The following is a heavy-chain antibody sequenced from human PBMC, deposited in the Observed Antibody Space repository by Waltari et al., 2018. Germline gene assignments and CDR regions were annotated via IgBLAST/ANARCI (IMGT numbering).Heavy chain of an antibody. CDR1: GYTLTELS. CDR3: ATTKALSGRFLEWYNDAFDI. Sequence: QVQLVQSGAEVKKPGASVKVSCKVSGYTLTELSMHWVRQAPGKGLEWMGGFVPDDGETIYAQKFQGSVTMTEDTSTASAYMELSSLRSEDTAVYYCATTKALSGRFLEWYNDAFDIWGQGTMVTVSS. J-gene: IGHJ3*02. V-gene: IGHV1-24*01. D-gene: IGHD3-3*01. CDR2: FVPDDGET.